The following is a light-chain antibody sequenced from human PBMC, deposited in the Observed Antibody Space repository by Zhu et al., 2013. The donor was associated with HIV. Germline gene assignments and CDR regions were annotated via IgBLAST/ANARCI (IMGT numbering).Light chain of an antibody. Sequence: SYVLTQPPSVSVAPGQTARITCGGNNIGSKSVHWYQQKPGQAPVVVVYDDSGRPSGIPERFSGSNSGNTATLTITRVEAGDEADFYXQVWDNGSDHYVFGTGTK. CDR1: NIGSKS. CDR3: QVWDNGSDHYV. CDR2: DDS. V-gene: IGLV3-21*02. J-gene: IGLJ1*01.